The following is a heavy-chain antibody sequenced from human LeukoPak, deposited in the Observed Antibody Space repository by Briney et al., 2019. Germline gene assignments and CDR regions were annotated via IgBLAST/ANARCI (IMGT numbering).Heavy chain of an antibody. D-gene: IGHD4-11*01. CDR1: GGSISSSSYY. CDR2: IYYSGST. J-gene: IGHJ4*02. CDR3: AREEHVASNPFDY. Sequence: SETLSLTCTVSGGSISSSSYYWGWIRQPPGKGLERVGSIYYSGSTYYNPSLKSRVTISVDTSKNQFSLKLSSVTAADTAVYYCAREEHVASNPFDYWGQGTLVTVSS. V-gene: IGHV4-39*07.